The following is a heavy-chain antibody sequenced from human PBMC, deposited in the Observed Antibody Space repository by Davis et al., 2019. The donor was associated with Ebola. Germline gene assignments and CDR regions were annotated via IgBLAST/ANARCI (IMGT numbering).Heavy chain of an antibody. V-gene: IGHV5-10-1*04. CDR2: IDPSDSYT. CDR1: GYSFDTFW. D-gene: IGHD4/OR15-4a*01. J-gene: IGHJ4*02. Sequence: GESLKISCKAYGYSFDTFWTAWVRQMPGKGLEWMGRIDPSDSYTNYSPSFEGQVTISVDRSITTAHLQWSSLKASDTAIYYCARQASLYGAIDYWGQGTLITVSS. CDR3: ARQASLYGAIDY.